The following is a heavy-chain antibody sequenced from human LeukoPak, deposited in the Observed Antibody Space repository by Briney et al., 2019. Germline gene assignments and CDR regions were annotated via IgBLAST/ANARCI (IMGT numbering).Heavy chain of an antibody. D-gene: IGHD3-22*01. CDR2: ISGSGGST. CDR3: ARDRPYDSSGYYSTRDHPVFDY. Sequence: GGSLRLSCAASEFTFSSYAMSWVRQAPGKGLEWVSAISGSGGSTYYADSVKGRFTISRDNSKNTLYLQMNSLRAEDRAVYYCARDRPYDSSGYYSTRDHPVFDYWGQGTLVTVSS. V-gene: IGHV3-23*01. CDR1: EFTFSSYA. J-gene: IGHJ4*02.